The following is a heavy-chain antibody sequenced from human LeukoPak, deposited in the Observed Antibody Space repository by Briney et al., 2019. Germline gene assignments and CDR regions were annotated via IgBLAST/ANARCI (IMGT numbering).Heavy chain of an antibody. V-gene: IGHV4-39*01. CDR1: GGSITSNSYS. D-gene: IGHD5-18*01. CDR2: LSHAGTN. CDR3: ARLRGGVQLWGD. Sequence: SETLSLTCTVSGGSITSNSYSWGWLRQPPGKGLQWIVTLSHAGTNYYNPSLKSRVTMPVDRSKNQFSLKLTSVTATDTAVYYCARLRGGVQLWGDWGQGTLVTVSS. J-gene: IGHJ4*02.